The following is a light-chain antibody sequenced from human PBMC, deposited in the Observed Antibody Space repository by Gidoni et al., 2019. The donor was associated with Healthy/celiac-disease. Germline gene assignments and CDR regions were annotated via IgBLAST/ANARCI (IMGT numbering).Light chain of an antibody. CDR2: KAS. V-gene: IGKV1-5*03. CDR3: QKYNSPFT. J-gene: IGKJ3*01. CDR1: QSISSW. Sequence: DIQMTQSPYTLSSSVRERVTITCPASQSISSWLAWYQKKPGKPPKLLIYKASSLESGVPSRFSGSGSGTEFTLTISSQQPDDFATDDCQKYNSPFTFGHXTKVDIK.